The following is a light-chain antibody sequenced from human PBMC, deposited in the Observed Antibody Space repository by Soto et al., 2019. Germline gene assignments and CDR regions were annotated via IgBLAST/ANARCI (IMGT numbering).Light chain of an antibody. Sequence: QSVLTQPPSVSAAPGQKVTISCSGSSSNIGNNYVSWYQQLPGTAPKLLIYDNNKRPSGIPDRFSGSKSGTSATLGITGLQTGDEADYYCGTWDSSLSAVVFGGGTKPIVL. CDR1: SSNIGNNY. J-gene: IGLJ2*01. CDR3: GTWDSSLSAVV. CDR2: DNN. V-gene: IGLV1-51*01.